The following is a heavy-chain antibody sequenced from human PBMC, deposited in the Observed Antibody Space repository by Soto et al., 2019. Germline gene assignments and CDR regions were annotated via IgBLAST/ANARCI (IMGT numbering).Heavy chain of an antibody. CDR1: GFSLSNARMG. CDR3: ARIALGNDALDI. D-gene: IGHD1-26*01. CDR2: IFSNDEK. V-gene: IGHV2-26*01. Sequence: QVTFEESGPVLVKPTETLTLTFTVSGFSLSNARMGVSWIRQPPGKPLECLAHIFSNDEKSYRTSLTSRRTNSKDNSKSQVVLTMTNMDPVDTATYNCARIALGNDALDIWGQGKMVTLSS. J-gene: IGHJ3*02.